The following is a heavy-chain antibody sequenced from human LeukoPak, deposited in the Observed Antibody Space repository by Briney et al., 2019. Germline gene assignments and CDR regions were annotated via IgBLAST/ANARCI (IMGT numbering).Heavy chain of an antibody. V-gene: IGHV4-34*01. CDR3: ARGYPGSSSWYPYYYYGMDV. CDR1: GGSFSGYY. Sequence: SETLSLTCAVYGGSFSGYYWSWIRQPPGKGLEWIGEINHSGSTNYNPSLKSRVTISVDTSKNQFSLKLSSVTAADTAVYYCARGYPGSSSWYPYYYYGMDVWGQGATVTVSS. J-gene: IGHJ6*02. D-gene: IGHD6-13*01. CDR2: INHSGST.